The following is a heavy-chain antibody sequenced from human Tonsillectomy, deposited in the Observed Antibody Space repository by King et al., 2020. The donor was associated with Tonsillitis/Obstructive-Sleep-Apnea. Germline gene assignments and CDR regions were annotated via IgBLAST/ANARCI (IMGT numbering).Heavy chain of an antibody. D-gene: IGHD6-13*01. V-gene: IGHV5-10-1*01. CDR3: ARGGILSAGAPDF. J-gene: IGHJ4*02. CDR1: GYSFTSYW. CDR2: IDPSDSYT. Sequence: QLVQFGVEVKKPGESLRISCKGSGYSFTSYWSSWVRQMPGKGLEWMGRIDPSDSYTNYSPSFQGHVTISADKSISTAYLQWSSLKASDTAMYYCARGGILSAGAPDFWGQGTLVTVSS.